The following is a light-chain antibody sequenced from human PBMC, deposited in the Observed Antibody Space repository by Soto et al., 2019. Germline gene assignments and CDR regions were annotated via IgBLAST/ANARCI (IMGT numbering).Light chain of an antibody. Sequence: IQMTQSPSALSASVGDRVTITCRASQTISNWLAWYQQKPGKAPKLLIYKASTLESGVPSRFTGSGSETSFTLTISRLEPEDFALYYCQHYQSGHPITFGQGTRLEIK. CDR3: QHYQSGHPIT. V-gene: IGKV1-5*03. CDR1: QTISNW. CDR2: KAS. J-gene: IGKJ5*01.